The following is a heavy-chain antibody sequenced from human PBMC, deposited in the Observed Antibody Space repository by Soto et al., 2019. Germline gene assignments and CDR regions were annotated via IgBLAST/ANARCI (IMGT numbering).Heavy chain of an antibody. CDR1: GGSISSGGYY. CDR3: ARGEYSRTAFDI. Sequence: QVQLQESGPGLVKPSQTLSLTCTVSGGSISSGGYYWSWIRQHPGKGLEWIGYIYYSGSTYYNPSLKRRVTISVDTSKNQFSLKLSSVTAADTAVYYCARGEYSRTAFDIWGQGTMVTVSS. J-gene: IGHJ3*02. V-gene: IGHV4-31*03. CDR2: IYYSGST. D-gene: IGHD6-6*01.